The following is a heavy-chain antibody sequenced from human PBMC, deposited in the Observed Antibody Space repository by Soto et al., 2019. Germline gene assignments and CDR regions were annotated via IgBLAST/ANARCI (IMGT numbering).Heavy chain of an antibody. CDR3: ATDEATVTAHYYYGMDV. Sequence: EVQLVQSGAEVKKPGATVKISCKVSGYTFTDYYMHWVQQAPGKGLEWIGLVDHEDGETIYAEKFQGRVPITADTSTDTAYMELSGRRSEDTAVYYCATDEATVTAHYYYGMDVWGQGTTVTVSS. V-gene: IGHV1-69-2*01. CDR1: GYTFTDYY. D-gene: IGHD4-17*01. CDR2: VDHEDGET. J-gene: IGHJ6*02.